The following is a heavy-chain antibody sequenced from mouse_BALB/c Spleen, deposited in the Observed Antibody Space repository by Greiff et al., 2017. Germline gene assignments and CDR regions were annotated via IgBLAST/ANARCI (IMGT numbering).Heavy chain of an antibody. D-gene: IGHD4-1*01. V-gene: IGHV7-1*02. Sequence: DVMLVESGGGLVQPGGSLRLSCATSGFTFSDFYMAWVRQPPGKRLEWIAASRNKANDYTTEYSASVKGRFIVSRDTSQSILYLQMNALRAEDTAIYYCARDGANGDEGGYFDYWGQGTTLTVSA. CDR3: ARDGANGDEGGYFDY. CDR1: GFTFSDFY. J-gene: IGHJ2*01. CDR2: SRNKANDYTT.